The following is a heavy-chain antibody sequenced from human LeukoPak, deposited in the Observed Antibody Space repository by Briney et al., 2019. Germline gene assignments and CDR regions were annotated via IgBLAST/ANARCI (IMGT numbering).Heavy chain of an antibody. D-gene: IGHD3-10*01. CDR1: GGSFSGYY. Sequence: SETLSLTCAVYGGSFSGYYWSWFRQPPGKGLEWIGEINHSGSTNYNPSLKSRVTISVDTSKNQFSLKLSSVTAADTAVYYCARAYYYGSGSYKFPGYWGQGTLVTVSS. J-gene: IGHJ4*02. CDR2: INHSGST. V-gene: IGHV4-34*01. CDR3: ARAYYYGSGSYKFPGY.